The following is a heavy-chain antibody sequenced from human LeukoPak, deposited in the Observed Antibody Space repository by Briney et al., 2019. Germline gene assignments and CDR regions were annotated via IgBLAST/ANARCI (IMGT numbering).Heavy chain of an antibody. J-gene: IGHJ4*02. CDR1: GFTFSSYG. V-gene: IGHV3-30*02. CDR3: AKPYDILTRYRWYFDY. Sequence: PGGSLRFSCAASGFTFSSYGMHWVRQAPGKGLEWVAFIRYDGSNKYYADSVKGRFTISRDNSKNTLYLQMNSLRAEDTAVYYCAKPYDILTRYRWYFDYWGQGTLVTVSS. D-gene: IGHD3-9*01. CDR2: IRYDGSNK.